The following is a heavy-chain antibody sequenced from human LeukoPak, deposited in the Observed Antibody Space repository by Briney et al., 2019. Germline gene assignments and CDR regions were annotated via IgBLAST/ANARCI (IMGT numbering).Heavy chain of an antibody. D-gene: IGHD1-14*01. CDR1: GFTFSSYD. Sequence: PGGSLRLSCAASGFTFSSYDMSWVRQAPGKGLEWVSTISGSGTSTYYADSVKGRFTISRDNSKNTLYLQMNSLRAEDTAVYYCAKFRGGINHPIDYWGQGTLVTVSS. CDR2: ISGSGTST. J-gene: IGHJ4*02. V-gene: IGHV3-23*01. CDR3: AKFRGGINHPIDY.